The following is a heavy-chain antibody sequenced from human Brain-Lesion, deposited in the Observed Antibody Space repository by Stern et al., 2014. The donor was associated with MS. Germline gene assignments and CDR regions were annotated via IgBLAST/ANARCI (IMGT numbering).Heavy chain of an antibody. CDR2: ITPNTGGP. D-gene: IGHD3-3*01. CDR1: GYIFTGYY. CDR3: ARDQRGITIFGVVTDYYYLGMDV. V-gene: IGHV1-2*02. Sequence: QLVQSGAEGKKPGASVKVSCKTSGYIFTGYYIHWVRQAPGQGLEWMAWITPNTGGPKYAQKFQGRVTMSRDTSISTAYVELSSLTSDDTAVYYCARDQRGITIFGVVTDYYYLGMDVWGQGTTVTVSS. J-gene: IGHJ6*02.